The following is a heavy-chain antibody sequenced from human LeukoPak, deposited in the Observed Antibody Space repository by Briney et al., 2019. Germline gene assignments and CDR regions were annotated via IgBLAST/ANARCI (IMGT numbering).Heavy chain of an antibody. CDR2: IWNDGSNK. J-gene: IGHJ4*02. D-gene: IGHD3-22*01. Sequence: GGSLRLSCAASGFTFSSYGMHWVRQAPGKGLEWVAVIWNDGSNKYYADSVKGRFTIPRDNSKNTLYLQMNSLRAEDTAVYYCARGSSMIVVVPEPLYFDYWGQGTLVTVSS. V-gene: IGHV3-33*08. CDR1: GFTFSSYG. CDR3: ARGSSMIVVVPEPLYFDY.